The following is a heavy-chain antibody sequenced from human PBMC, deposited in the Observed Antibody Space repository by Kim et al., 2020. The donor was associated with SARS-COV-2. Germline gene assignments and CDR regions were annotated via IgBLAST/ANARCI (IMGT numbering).Heavy chain of an antibody. D-gene: IGHD6-6*01. CDR2: INHSGST. CDR1: GGSFSGYY. V-gene: IGHV4-34*01. Sequence: SETLSLTCAVYGGSFSGYYWSWIRQPPGKGLEWIGEINHSGSTNYNPSLKSRVTISVDTSKNQFSLKLSSVTAADTAVYYCARGAIAARHFDYWGQGTLVPVPS. CDR3: ARGAIAARHFDY. J-gene: IGHJ4*02.